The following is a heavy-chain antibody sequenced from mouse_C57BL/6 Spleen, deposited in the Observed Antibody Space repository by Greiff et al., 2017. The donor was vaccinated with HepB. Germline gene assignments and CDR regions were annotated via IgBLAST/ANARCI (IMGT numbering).Heavy chain of an antibody. CDR1: GFNIKDYY. J-gene: IGHJ1*03. CDR3: AREDGNYQYWYFDV. CDR2: IDPEDGEN. D-gene: IGHD2-1*01. V-gene: IGHV14-2*01. Sequence: EVQLQQSGAELVKPGASVKLSCTASGFNIKDYYMHWVKQRTEQGLEWIGRIDPEDGENKYAPKFQGKATITADTSSNTAYLQLSSLTSEDTAVYYCAREDGNYQYWYFDVWGTGTTVTVSS.